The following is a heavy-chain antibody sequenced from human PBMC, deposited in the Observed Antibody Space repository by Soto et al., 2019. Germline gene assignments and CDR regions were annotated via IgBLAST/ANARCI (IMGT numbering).Heavy chain of an antibody. CDR2: IIPVFGTA. V-gene: IGHV1-69*14. J-gene: IGHJ3*02. Sequence: QVQLVQSGAEVKKPGSSVKVSCKASGATLNTFINYGITWVRQAPGQGLEWMGGIIPVFGTANYAQKFQGRITISADKSTRTAYMELSSLRSEVTAVYYCARGASTKIVVVMCDDFEIWGQGTMVTVSS. CDR3: ARGASTKIVVVMCDDFEI. D-gene: IGHD3-22*01. CDR1: GATLNTFINYG.